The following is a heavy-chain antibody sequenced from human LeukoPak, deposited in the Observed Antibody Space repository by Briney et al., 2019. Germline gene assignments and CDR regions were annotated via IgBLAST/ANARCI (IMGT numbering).Heavy chain of an antibody. J-gene: IGHJ3*02. CDR1: GXTFGDYW. D-gene: IGHD3-9*01. CDR3: ATYWRHFDWLLSDI. Sequence: GGSLRLSCEASGXTFGDYWVTWVRQAPGKGLEGVANIKQGGSENHYVDSVKGRFTISRDNAKNSLYLQMNSLRAEDTAVYYCATYWRHFDWLLSDIWGLGTMVTVSS. CDR2: IKQGGSEN. V-gene: IGHV3-7*05.